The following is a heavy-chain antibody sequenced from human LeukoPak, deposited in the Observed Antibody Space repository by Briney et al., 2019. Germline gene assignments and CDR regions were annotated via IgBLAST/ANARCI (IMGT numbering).Heavy chain of an antibody. CDR1: GGSLSSYY. V-gene: IGHV4-59*12. D-gene: IGHD3-10*01. CDR3: ARDMFYYSSGSYFGLDY. Sequence: SETLSLTCTVSGGSLSSYYWSWIRQPPGKGLEWIGYIYYTGNTNYNPSLKGRVTMSVEASKSQVSLKLRSVTAADTAMYYCARDMFYYSSGSYFGLDYWGQGTLLTVSS. CDR2: IYYTGNT. J-gene: IGHJ4*02.